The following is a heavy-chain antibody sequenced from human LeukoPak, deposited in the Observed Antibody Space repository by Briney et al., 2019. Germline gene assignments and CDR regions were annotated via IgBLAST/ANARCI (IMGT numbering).Heavy chain of an antibody. CDR2: IYYSGST. J-gene: IGHJ2*01. Sequence: SQTLSLTCTVSGGSISSGGYYWSWVRQPPGKGLEWIGYIYYSGSTTYNPSLKSRVTISVDTSKNQFSLKLSSVTAADTAVYYCARRTYFDLWGRGTLVTVSS. CDR3: ARRTYFDL. V-gene: IGHV4-61*08. CDR1: GGSISSGGYY.